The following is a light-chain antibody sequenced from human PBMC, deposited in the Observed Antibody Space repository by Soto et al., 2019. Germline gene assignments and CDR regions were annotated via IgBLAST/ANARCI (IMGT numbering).Light chain of an antibody. CDR2: DAS. V-gene: IGKV1-5*01. CDR1: QSIGRL. CDR3: QHYHTAPYT. Sequence: DILMTQSPSTLSASVGDRVTITCRASQSIGRLVDWYQQNPGKATKILLYDASSLESGVPSRFSGSGSGTPVTRTISSLQTDDVGADYWQHYHTAPYTCGQGSKLEIK. J-gene: IGKJ2*01.